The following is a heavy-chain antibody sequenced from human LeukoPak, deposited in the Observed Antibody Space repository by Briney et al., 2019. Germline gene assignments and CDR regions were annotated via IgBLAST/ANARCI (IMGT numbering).Heavy chain of an antibody. V-gene: IGHV4-59*01. CDR3: ARETGRDGYNWVDS. J-gene: IGHJ5*01. D-gene: IGHD5-24*01. CDR1: GGSISSYY. Sequence: SETLSLTCTVSGGSISSYYWSWIRQPPGKGLEWIGYIYYSGSTNYNPSLKSRVTMSVDTSRNQFSLKLNSVTAADTAVYYCARETGRDGYNWVDSWGQGTLVTVSS. CDR2: IYYSGST.